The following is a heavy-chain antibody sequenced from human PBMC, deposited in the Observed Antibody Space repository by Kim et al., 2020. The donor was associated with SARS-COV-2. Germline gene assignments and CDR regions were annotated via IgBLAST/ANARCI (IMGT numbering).Heavy chain of an antibody. CDR1: GFSFRVYW. J-gene: IGHJ4*02. CDR3: VTTSRSKPFDY. V-gene: IGHV3-7*01. D-gene: IGHD1-1*01. Sequence: GGSLRLSCAASGFSFRVYWLLWVRQAPGKGLEWVANINQDGRVQQYVDSMRGRFTISRDNAKNSFYLQINSLRIEDTAVYYCVTTSRSKPFDYWGQGALVTVSS. CDR2: INQDGRVQ.